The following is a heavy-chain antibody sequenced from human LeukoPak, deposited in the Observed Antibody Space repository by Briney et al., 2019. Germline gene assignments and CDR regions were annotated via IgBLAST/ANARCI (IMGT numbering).Heavy chain of an antibody. CDR1: GFTFSSYA. V-gene: IGHV3-30*07. D-gene: IGHD2-2*02. J-gene: IGHJ6*03. CDR2: ISYDGSNK. Sequence: GGSLRLSCAASGFTFSSYAMHWVRQAPGKGLEWVAVISYDGSNKYYADSVKGRFTISRDNAKNSLYLQMDSLRPEDTAVYYCARDRYCSSTSCYRFYMDVWGKGTTVTVSS. CDR3: ARDRYCSSTSCYRFYMDV.